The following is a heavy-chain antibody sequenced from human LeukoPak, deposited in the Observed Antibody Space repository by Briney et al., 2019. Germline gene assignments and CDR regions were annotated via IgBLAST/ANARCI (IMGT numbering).Heavy chain of an antibody. J-gene: IGHJ4*02. CDR3: ATINRGSGAMSPTYYFDY. CDR2: INHSGST. D-gene: IGHD3-16*01. V-gene: IGHV4-34*01. Sequence: PSETLSLTCAVYGGSFSGYYWSWIRQPPGKGLEWIGEINHSGSTNYNPSLKSRVTISVDTSKNQFSLKLSSVTAADTAVYYCATINRGSGAMSPTYYFDYWGQGTLVTVSS. CDR1: GGSFSGYY.